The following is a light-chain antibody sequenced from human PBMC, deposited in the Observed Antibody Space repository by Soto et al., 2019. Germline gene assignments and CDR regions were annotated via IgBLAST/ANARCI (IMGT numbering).Light chain of an antibody. Sequence: EIVLTQSPATLSLSPGERATLSCRASQSVSSYLAWYQQKPGQAPRLLIYDASNRATGIPARFSGSGSGTDFPLTISSREPEDFAVYYGQQRSNWPPIFTFGPGNKVDIK. CDR3: QQRSNWPPIFT. V-gene: IGKV3-11*01. J-gene: IGKJ3*01. CDR1: QSVSSY. CDR2: DAS.